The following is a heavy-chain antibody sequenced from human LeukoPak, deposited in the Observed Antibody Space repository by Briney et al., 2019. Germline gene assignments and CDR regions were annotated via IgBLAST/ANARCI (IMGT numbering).Heavy chain of an antibody. CDR2: IIPISGTA. CDR1: GGTFSSYA. Sequence: SVKVSCKASGGTFSSYAISWVRQAPGQGLEWMGGIIPISGTANYAQKFQGRVTITADESTSTAYMELSSLRSEDTTVYYCARLEWLGKYYFDYWGQGTLVTVSS. V-gene: IGHV1-69*13. D-gene: IGHD3-3*01. J-gene: IGHJ4*02. CDR3: ARLEWLGKYYFDY.